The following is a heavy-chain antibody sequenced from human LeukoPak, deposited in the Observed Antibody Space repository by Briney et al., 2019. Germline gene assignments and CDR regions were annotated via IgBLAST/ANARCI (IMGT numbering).Heavy chain of an antibody. D-gene: IGHD3-10*01. CDR1: GDSISSSSYF. CDR3: ARAYYYGSGSPRLGDYYYYMDV. J-gene: IGHJ6*03. Sequence: PSETLSLTCTVSGDSISSSSYFWGWIRQSPGKGLEWIASIYFSGSTFYNPSLRSRATISVDTSKNQFSLKLSSVTAADTAVYYCARAYYYGSGSPRLGDYYYYMDVWGKGTTVTVSS. V-gene: IGHV4-39*07. CDR2: IYFSGST.